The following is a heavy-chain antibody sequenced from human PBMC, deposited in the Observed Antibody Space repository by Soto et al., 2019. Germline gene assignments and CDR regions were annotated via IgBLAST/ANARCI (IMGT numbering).Heavy chain of an antibody. J-gene: IGHJ6*02. CDR3: ARAGDIVVVPAASGLRKYYYYGMDV. Sequence: GASVKVSCKASGYTFTGYYMHWARQAPGQGLEWMGWINPNSGGTNYAQKFQGWVTMTRDTSISTAYMELSRLRSDDTAVYYCARAGDIVVVPAASGLRKYYYYGMDVWGQGTTVTVSS. V-gene: IGHV1-2*04. CDR2: INPNSGGT. D-gene: IGHD2-2*01. CDR1: GYTFTGYY.